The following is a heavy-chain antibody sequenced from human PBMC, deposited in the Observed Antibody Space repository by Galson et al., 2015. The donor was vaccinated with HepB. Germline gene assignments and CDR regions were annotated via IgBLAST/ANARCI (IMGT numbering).Heavy chain of an antibody. CDR3: ARDRRGYSYGLLDY. CDR2: ISYDGSNK. D-gene: IGHD5-18*01. V-gene: IGHV3-30-3*01. J-gene: IGHJ4*02. CDR1: GFTFSSYA. Sequence: SLRLSCAASGFTFSSYAMHWVRQAPGKGLEWVAVISYDGSNKYYADSVKGRFTISRDNSKNTLYLQMNSLRAEDTAVYYCARDRRGYSYGLLDYWGQGTPVTVSS.